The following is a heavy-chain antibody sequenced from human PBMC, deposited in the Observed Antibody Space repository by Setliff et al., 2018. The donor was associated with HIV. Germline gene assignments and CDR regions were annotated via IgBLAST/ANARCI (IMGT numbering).Heavy chain of an antibody. D-gene: IGHD3-22*01. CDR1: GYTFTGYY. J-gene: IGHJ4*02. V-gene: IGHV1-2*02. CDR2: INPNSGGT. CDR3: ARGWGLSYYYDSSGYTPFDY. Sequence: ASVKVSCKASGYTFTGYYMHWVRQAPGQGLEWMGWINPNSGGTNYAQKFQGRVTMTRDTSISTAYMEPSRLRSDDTAVYYCARGWGLSYYYDSSGYTPFDYWGQGTLVTVSS.